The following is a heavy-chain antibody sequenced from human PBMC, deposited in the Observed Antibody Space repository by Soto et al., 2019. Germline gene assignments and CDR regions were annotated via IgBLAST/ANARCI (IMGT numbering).Heavy chain of an antibody. CDR2: IYYSGST. Sequence: SETLSLTCTVSGVSISSGGYYWSWIRQHPGKGLEWIGYIYYSGSTYYNPSLKSRVTISVDTSKNQFSLKLSSVTAADTAVYYCARVAPAQTKNNWFDPWGQGTLVTVSS. V-gene: IGHV4-31*03. CDR3: ARVAPAQTKNNWFDP. CDR1: GVSISSGGYY. J-gene: IGHJ5*02.